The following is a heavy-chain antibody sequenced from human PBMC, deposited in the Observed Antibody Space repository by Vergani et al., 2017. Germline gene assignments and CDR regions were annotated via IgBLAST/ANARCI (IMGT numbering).Heavy chain of an antibody. J-gene: IGHJ3*01. Sequence: QVQLQESGPGLVKPSQTLSLTCTVSGASINNDFYYWHWIRQPAGKGLEWIGRIYVSGITDYNSSLQSRVSMSVDKSKNQFSLTLTSVTAADTAVYYCARDNKQLRPRACDLWGQGTMVTVSS. CDR2: IYVSGIT. V-gene: IGHV4-61*02. CDR1: GASINNDFYY. D-gene: IGHD4-23*01. CDR3: ARDNKQLRPRACDL.